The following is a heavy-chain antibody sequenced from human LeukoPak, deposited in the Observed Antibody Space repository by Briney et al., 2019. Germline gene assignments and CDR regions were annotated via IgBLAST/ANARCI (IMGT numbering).Heavy chain of an antibody. CDR1: GFTFSSYE. V-gene: IGHV3-48*03. CDR3: ARGYCSGGTCYSENDAFDI. CDR2: ISSSGSTI. D-gene: IGHD2-15*01. J-gene: IGHJ3*02. Sequence: GGSLRLSCADSGFTFSSYEMNWVRQAPGKGLEWVSYISSSGSTIYYADSVKGRFTISRDNAKNSLYLQMNSLRAEDTAVYYCARGYCSGGTCYSENDAFDIWGQGTMVTVSS.